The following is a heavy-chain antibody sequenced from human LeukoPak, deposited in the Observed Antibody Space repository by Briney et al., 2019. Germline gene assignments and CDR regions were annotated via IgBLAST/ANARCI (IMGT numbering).Heavy chain of an antibody. V-gene: IGHV1-24*01. D-gene: IGHD6-19*01. CDR2: FDPEDGET. CDR3: ATATISSGWRYYYGMGV. CDR1: GYTRTELS. Sequence: ASVKVSCKVSGYTRTELSMHWVRQAPGKGLEWMGGFDPEDGETIYAQKFQGRVTMTEDTSTDTAYMELSSLRSEDTAVYYCATATISSGWRYYYGMGVWGQGTTVTVSS. J-gene: IGHJ6*02.